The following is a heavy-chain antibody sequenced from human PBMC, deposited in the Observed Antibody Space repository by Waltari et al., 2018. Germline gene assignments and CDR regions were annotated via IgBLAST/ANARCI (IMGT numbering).Heavy chain of an antibody. CDR3: ARAKTGTTSRPYDY. V-gene: IGHV1-69*10. CDR2: ILPILGIA. CDR1: GGTFSSYA. Sequence: QVQLVQSGAEVKKPGSSVKVSCKASGGTFSSYAISWVRQAPGQGLEWMGGILPILGIANYAQKFQGRVTITADKSTSTAYMELSSLRSEDTAVYYCARAKTGTTSRPYDYWGQGTLVTVSS. J-gene: IGHJ4*02. D-gene: IGHD1-7*01.